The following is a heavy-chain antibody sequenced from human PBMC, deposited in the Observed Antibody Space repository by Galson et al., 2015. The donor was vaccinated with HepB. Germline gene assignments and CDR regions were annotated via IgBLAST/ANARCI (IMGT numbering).Heavy chain of an antibody. D-gene: IGHD6-13*01. CDR1: GDSVSSNNAA. J-gene: IGHJ6*02. CDR2: TYYRSKWYN. CDR3: AHQRHDSAGSYYYYYGMHV. Sequence: CAISGDSVSSNNAAGNWIRQSPSRGLEWLGRTYYRSKWYNDYAVTVKSRITINPDTSKNQIALQLNSLIPEDTAVYSCAHQRHDSAGSYYYYYGMHVCCQSTTV. V-gene: IGHV6-1*01.